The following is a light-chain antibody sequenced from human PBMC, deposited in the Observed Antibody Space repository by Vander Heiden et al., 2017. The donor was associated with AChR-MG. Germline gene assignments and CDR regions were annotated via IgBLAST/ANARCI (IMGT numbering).Light chain of an antibody. V-gene: IGKV1-5*03. J-gene: IGKJ1*01. CDR1: QSVSTW. CDR3: QLDNNFSVT. CDR2: KAS. Sequence: DIQMTQSPSILSASVGDRVTITCRASQSVSTWLAWYQQKPGKAPRLLIFKASMLHSGVPSRFSGYGSGTEFTLTISNLQPDDFATYYCQLDNNFSVTFGQRTKVDFK.